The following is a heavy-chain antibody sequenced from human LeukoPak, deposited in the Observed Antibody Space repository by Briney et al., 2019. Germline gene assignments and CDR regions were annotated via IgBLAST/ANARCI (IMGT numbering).Heavy chain of an antibody. CDR2: TYTSRST. J-gene: IGHJ5*02. V-gene: IGHV4-61*09. CDR1: GDSISSGNYY. CDR3: ARDRGGYCSSTSCYAGYWFDP. Sequence: SQTLSLTCTVSGDSISSGNYYWTWIRQPAGKGLEWIGHTYTSRSTNYNPSLKSRVTISVDTSKNQFSLKLSSVTAADTAVYYCARDRGGYCSSTSCYAGYWFDPWGQGTLVTVSS. D-gene: IGHD2-2*01.